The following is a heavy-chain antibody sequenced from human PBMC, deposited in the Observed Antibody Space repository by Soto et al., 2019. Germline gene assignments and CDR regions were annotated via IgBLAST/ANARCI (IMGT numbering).Heavy chain of an antibody. V-gene: IGHV5-51*01. CDR1: GYSFTSYW. Sequence: GESLKISCKGSGYSFTSYWIGWVRQMPGKGLEWMGIIYPGDSDTRYSPSFQGQVTISADKSISTAYLQWSSLKASDTAMYYCARLPYSNHFYYYYGMDVWGQGTTVTVSS. CDR2: IYPGDSDT. J-gene: IGHJ6*02. D-gene: IGHD4-4*01. CDR3: ARLPYSNHFYYYYGMDV.